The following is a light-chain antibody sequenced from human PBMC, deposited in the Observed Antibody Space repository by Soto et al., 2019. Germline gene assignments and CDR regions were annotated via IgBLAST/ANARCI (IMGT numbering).Light chain of an antibody. CDR3: SSYSTSSTRVV. CDR1: SSEVGGYNY. CDR2: DVS. V-gene: IGLV2-14*01. J-gene: IGLJ2*01. Sequence: QSVLTQPASVSGSPGQSITISCTGTSSEVGGYNYVSWYQQHPGKAPKLMIYDVSNWPSGVSNRFSGSKSGNTASLTISGLQAEDEADYYCSSYSTSSTRVVFGGGTKLTVL.